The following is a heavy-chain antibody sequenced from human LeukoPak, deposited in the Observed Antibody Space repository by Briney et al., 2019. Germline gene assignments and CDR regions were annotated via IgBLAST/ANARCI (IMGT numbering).Heavy chain of an antibody. J-gene: IGHJ4*02. V-gene: IGHV3-7*01. CDR3: ARDLFSGTYHEDF. D-gene: IGHD1-26*01. Sequence: GESLRLSCVASGFTLSSYWMSWVRQAPGKGLEWVANIKFDGSATYYVDSVKGRFTISRDDAKNSLYLQMNSLRGEDTAVYYCARDLFSGTYHEDFWGQGTLVIVSS. CDR1: GFTLSSYW. CDR2: IKFDGSAT.